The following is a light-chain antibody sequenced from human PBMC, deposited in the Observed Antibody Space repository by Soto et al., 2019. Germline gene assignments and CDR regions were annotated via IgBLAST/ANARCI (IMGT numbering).Light chain of an antibody. J-gene: IGLJ2*01. CDR3: QVWDGTSARVV. CDR2: YGS. CDR1: NFGVKS. Sequence: SYELTQPPSVSVAPGETTTITCGGNNFGVKSVHWYQQKPGQAPILVIYYGSDRPSGIPERFSGSSSGNTATLTISGVEAGDEADYYCQVWDGTSARVVFGGGTQLTVL. V-gene: IGLV3-21*04.